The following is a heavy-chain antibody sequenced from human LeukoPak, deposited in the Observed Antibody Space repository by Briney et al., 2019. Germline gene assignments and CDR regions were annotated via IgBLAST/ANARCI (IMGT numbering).Heavy chain of an antibody. CDR1: GGTFSSYA. CDR3: ASPRITMVRGVIITHAFDY. Sequence: SVKVSCKASGGTFSSYAISWVRQAPGQGLEWVGGIIPIFGTANYAQKFQGRVTITADESTSTAYMELSSLRSEDTAVYYCASPRITMVRGVIITHAFDYWGQGTLVTVSS. V-gene: IGHV1-69*13. J-gene: IGHJ4*02. CDR2: IIPIFGTA. D-gene: IGHD3-10*01.